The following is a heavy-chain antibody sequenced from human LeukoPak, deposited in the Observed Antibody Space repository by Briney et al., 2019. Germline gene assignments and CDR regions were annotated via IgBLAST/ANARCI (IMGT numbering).Heavy chain of an antibody. CDR2: INHSGST. V-gene: IGHV4-34*01. CDR1: GGSFSGYY. J-gene: IGHJ4*02. CDR3: ARDALYGSGSSHPDF. Sequence: SETLSLTCAVYGGSFSGYYWSWIRQPPGKGLEWIGEINHSGSTNYNPSLKSRVTISVDTSKNQFSLKLSSVTAADTAVYYCARDALYGSGSSHPDFWGQGTLVTVSS. D-gene: IGHD3-10*01.